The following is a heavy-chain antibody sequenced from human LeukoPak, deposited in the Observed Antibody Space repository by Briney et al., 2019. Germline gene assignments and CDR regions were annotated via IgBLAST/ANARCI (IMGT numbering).Heavy chain of an antibody. V-gene: IGHV1-18*01. J-gene: IGHJ3*02. CDR2: ISAYNGNT. D-gene: IGHD3-3*01. CDR3: ARDQEGGSNYDFWSGYYNGMSAFDI. Sequence: GASVKVSCKASGYTFTSYGISWVRQAPGQGLEWMGWISAYNGNTNYAQKLQGRVTMTTDTSTSTAYMELRSLRSDDTAVYYCARDQEGGSNYDFWSGYYNGMSAFDIWGQGTMVTVSS. CDR1: GYTFTSYG.